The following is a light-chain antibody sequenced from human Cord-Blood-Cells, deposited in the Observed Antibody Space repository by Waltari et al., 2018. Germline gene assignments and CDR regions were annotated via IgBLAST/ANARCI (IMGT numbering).Light chain of an antibody. Sequence: ALRITQSPSSLSASTGDRVTIPCRATQGISSYLACYQQKPGKAPKLLSYAASTLQSGVPSRFSGSGSGTDFTLTISCLQSEDFATYYCQQYYSYPYTFGQGTKLEIK. V-gene: IGKV1-8*01. J-gene: IGKJ2*01. CDR3: QQYYSYPYT. CDR2: AAS. CDR1: QGISSY.